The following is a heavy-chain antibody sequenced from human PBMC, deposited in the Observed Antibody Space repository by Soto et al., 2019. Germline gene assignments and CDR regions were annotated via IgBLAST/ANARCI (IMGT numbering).Heavy chain of an antibody. CDR1: GYTFTSYD. CDR2: MNPNSGNT. D-gene: IGHD6-19*01. CDR3: ARLPMAGPSYYYGMDV. Sequence: QVQLVQSGAEVKKPGASVKVSCKASGYTFTSYDINWVRQATGQGLEWMGWMNPNSGNTGYAQKFQGRVTMTRNTSISTAYMELSSLRSEDTAVYYCARLPMAGPSYYYGMDVWGQGTTVTVSS. V-gene: IGHV1-8*01. J-gene: IGHJ6*02.